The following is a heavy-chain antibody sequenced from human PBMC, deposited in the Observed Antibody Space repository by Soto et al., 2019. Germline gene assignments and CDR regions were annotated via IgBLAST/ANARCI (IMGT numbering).Heavy chain of an antibody. J-gene: IGHJ6*02. V-gene: IGHV3-30-3*01. Sequence: QVQLVESGGGVVQPGRSLRLSCAASGFTFSSYAMHWVRQAPGKWLEWVAVISYDGSNKYYADSVKGRFTISRDNSKNTLYLQMNSLRAADTAVYYCARSMKQWLVEDYDYGTDVWGQGTTVTVSS. D-gene: IGHD6-19*01. CDR1: GFTFSSYA. CDR2: ISYDGSNK. CDR3: ARSMKQWLVEDYDYGTDV.